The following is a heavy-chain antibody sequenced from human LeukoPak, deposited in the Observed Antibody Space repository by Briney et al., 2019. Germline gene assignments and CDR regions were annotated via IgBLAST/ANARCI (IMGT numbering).Heavy chain of an antibody. J-gene: IGHJ4*02. CDR2: ISGSGGVI. D-gene: IGHD6-19*01. CDR3: AKSVGWVKYYFDY. CDR1: GITFNNYA. V-gene: IGHV3-23*01. Sequence: GGSLRLSCAASGITFNNYAMSWVRQAPGKGLEWVSDISGSGGVIHYADSVKGRFTISRDNSKNTLYLQMNSLRAEDTAVYYCAKSVGWVKYYFDYWGQGTLVTVSS.